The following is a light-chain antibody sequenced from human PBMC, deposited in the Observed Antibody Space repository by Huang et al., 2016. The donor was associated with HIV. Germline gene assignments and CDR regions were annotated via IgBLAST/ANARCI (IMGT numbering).Light chain of an antibody. CDR3: QHYGTSSWT. J-gene: IGKJ1*01. V-gene: IGKV3-20*01. CDR1: QSVISTF. CDR2: GTA. Sequence: IVLTQSPGTLSWSPGERATLSCRTSQSVISTFLGWYQQKPGQAPRLLIQGTATRAPGIPDRVRGSGSGTGFTRTISRLESEDFAIYYCQHYGTSSWTFGQGTKVEIK.